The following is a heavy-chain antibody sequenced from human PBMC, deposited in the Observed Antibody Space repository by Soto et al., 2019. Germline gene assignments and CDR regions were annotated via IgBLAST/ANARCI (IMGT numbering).Heavy chain of an antibody. CDR2: ISYDGSNE. J-gene: IGHJ6*02. CDR3: EGFPNYEGMDV. CDR1: GFIFRIYG. Sequence: QVQLVESGGGVVQPGRSLRLSCAASGFIFRIYGMHWVRQAPGKGLEWVAVISYDGSNEHYADSVKGRFTISRDNSKNTLYLQMNSLRAEDTAVYYCEGFPNYEGMDVWGQGTTVTVSS. V-gene: IGHV3-30*03.